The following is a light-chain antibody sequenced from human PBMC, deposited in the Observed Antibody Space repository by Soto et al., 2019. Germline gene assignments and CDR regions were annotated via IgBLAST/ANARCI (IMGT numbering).Light chain of an antibody. CDR3: QQYNNWPPWT. J-gene: IGKJ1*01. Sequence: EMVMTQCRGRLALCPGVXETLSCRASQSVSSNLAWYQQKPGQAPRLLIYGASTRATGIPARFSGSGSGTEFTLTISSLQSEDFAVYYCQQYNNWPPWTFGQGTKVDIK. CDR2: GAS. V-gene: IGKV3-15*01. CDR1: QSVSSN.